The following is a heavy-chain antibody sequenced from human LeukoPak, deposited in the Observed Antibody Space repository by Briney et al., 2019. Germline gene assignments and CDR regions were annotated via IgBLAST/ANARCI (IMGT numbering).Heavy chain of an antibody. CDR1: GFSVDSSD. Sequence: GGTLRLSCAASGFSVDSSDMLWVRQAPGKGPQWVSVINVYGVMTIYADSVRGRFTMSRDTSRNMVYLQLNSLRDEDTAVYYCANGDCSSTSCYVPAFDIWGQGTMVTVSS. J-gene: IGHJ3*02. V-gene: IGHV3-23*01. CDR2: INVYGVMT. D-gene: IGHD2-2*01. CDR3: ANGDCSSTSCYVPAFDI.